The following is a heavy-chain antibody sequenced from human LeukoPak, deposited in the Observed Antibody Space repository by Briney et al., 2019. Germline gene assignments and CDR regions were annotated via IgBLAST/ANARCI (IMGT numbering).Heavy chain of an antibody. CDR1: GFTFSSYG. CDR2: ITYDGSKK. V-gene: IGHV3-30*18. CDR3: AKDRGTIFNVLNYHFDL. J-gene: IGHJ4*02. Sequence: PGGSLRLSCAASGFTFSSYGMHWVRQAPGKGLEWVAVITYDGSKKYYADSVKGRFTISRDNSKNTLSLQMNSLTAEDTAVYYCAKDRGTIFNVLNYHFDLWGQGVLVTVSS. D-gene: IGHD3-3*01.